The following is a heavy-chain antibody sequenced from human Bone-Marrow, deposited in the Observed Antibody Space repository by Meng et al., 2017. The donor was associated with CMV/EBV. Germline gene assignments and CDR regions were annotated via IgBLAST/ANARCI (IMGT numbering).Heavy chain of an antibody. V-gene: IGHV3-30-3*01. CDR3: ARVGWDYDSSGYFNYFDY. CDR2: ISYDGSNK. Sequence: GESLKISCAASGFTFSSYAMHWVRQAPGKGLEWVAVISYDGSNKYYADSVKGRFTISRDNSKNTLYLQMNSLRAEDTAVYYCARVGWDYDSSGYFNYFDYWGQGTLVTGSS. CDR1: GFTFSSYA. J-gene: IGHJ4*02. D-gene: IGHD3-22*01.